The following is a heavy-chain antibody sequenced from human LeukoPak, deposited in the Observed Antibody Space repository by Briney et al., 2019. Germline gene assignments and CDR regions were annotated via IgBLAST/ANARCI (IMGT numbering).Heavy chain of an antibody. CDR3: ARGGYYASGTYYIPHYFDS. CDR1: GGSISSYY. Sequence: SETLSLTCTVSGGSISSYYWSWIRQPPGKGLEWIAYIYNTGSTNYNPSLKSRVTISVHTSKNQLSLKLNSVTAADTAVYYCARGGYYASGTYYIPHYFDSWGQGTLVTVSS. J-gene: IGHJ4*02. CDR2: IYNTGST. V-gene: IGHV4-59*01. D-gene: IGHD3-10*01.